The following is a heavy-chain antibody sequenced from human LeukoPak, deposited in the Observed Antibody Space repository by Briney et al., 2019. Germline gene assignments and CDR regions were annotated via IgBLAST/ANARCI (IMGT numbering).Heavy chain of an antibody. V-gene: IGHV1-46*01. J-gene: IGHJ4*02. CDR2: INPSGGST. Sequence: ASVKVSCKASGYTFTSYYMHWVRQAPGQGLEWVGIINPSGGSTSYAQKFQGRVTMTRDTSTSTVYMELSSLRSEDTAVYYCARDLWSQYSYGYLDYWGQGTLVTVSS. CDR1: GYTFTSYY. D-gene: IGHD5-18*01. CDR3: ARDLWSQYSYGYLDY.